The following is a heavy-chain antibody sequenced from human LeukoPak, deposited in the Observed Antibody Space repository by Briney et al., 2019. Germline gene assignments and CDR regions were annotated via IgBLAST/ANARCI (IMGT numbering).Heavy chain of an antibody. CDR3: AKGLVAAPAVFDY. D-gene: IGHD2-15*01. CDR2: ISGSGGST. CDR1: GFTFSSYG. V-gene: IGHV3-23*01. Sequence: PRGSLRLSCAASGFTFSSYGMSWVRQAPGKGLEWVSAISGSGGSTYYADSVKGRFTISRDNSKNTLYLQMNSLRAEDTAVYYYAKGLVAAPAVFDYWGQGTLVTVSS. J-gene: IGHJ4*02.